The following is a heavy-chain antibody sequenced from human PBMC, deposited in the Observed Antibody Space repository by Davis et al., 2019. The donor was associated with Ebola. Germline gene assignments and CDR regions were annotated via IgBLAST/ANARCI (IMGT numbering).Heavy chain of an antibody. CDR3: ARAAATAMLMD. V-gene: IGHV3-11*06. CDR1: GFVFSDYY. CDR2: VNTNGGNT. Sequence: GGSLRLSCAGSGFVFSDYYMTWFRQAPGKGLEWVSHVNTNGGNTNYADSVKGRFTISRDNAKNTLYLQMNSLKVADTAVYYCARAAATAMLMDWGQGTLVTVSS. D-gene: IGHD2-15*01. J-gene: IGHJ4*02.